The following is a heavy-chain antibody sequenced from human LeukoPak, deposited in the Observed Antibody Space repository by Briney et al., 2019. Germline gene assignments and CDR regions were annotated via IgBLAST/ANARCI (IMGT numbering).Heavy chain of an antibody. V-gene: IGHV3-48*04. CDR1: GFTFSSYS. J-gene: IGHJ6*03. Sequence: PGGSLRPSCAASGFTFSSYSMNWIRQAPGKGLEWVSYISSSGSTIYYADSVKGRFTISRDNAKNSLYLQMNSLRAEDTAVYYCARPRLHYYYYYMDAWGKGTTVTVSS. CDR3: ARPRLHYYYYYMDA. CDR2: ISSSGSTI.